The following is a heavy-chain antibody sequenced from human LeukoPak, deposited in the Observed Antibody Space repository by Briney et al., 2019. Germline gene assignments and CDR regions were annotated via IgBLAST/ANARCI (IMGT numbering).Heavy chain of an antibody. Sequence: PGRSLRLSCAASGFTFSSHGIHWVRQAPGKGLEWVAVISYAGSDKYYADSVKGRFTISRDNSKIILYLQINSLRAEDTAVYYCARDASDTAMVGYFQHWGQGTLVTVSS. V-gene: IGHV3-30*03. D-gene: IGHD5-18*01. CDR1: GFTFSSHG. CDR2: ISYAGSDK. CDR3: ARDASDTAMVGYFQH. J-gene: IGHJ1*01.